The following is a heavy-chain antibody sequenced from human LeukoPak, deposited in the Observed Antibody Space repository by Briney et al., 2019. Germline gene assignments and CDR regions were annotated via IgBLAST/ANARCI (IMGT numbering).Heavy chain of an antibody. CDR2: ISAYNGNT. J-gene: IGHJ4*02. V-gene: IGHV1-18*01. CDR3: ARDRGAARPYYFDY. Sequence: ASVNVSCKASGYTFTSYGISWVRQAPGQGLEWMGWISAYNGNTNYAQKLQGRVTMTTDTSTSTAYMELRSLRSDDTAVYYCARDRGAARPYYFDYWGQGTLVTVSS. CDR1: GYTFTSYG. D-gene: IGHD6-6*01.